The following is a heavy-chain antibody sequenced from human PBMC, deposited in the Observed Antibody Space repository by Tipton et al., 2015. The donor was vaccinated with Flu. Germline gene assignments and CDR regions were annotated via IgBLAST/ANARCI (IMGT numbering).Heavy chain of an antibody. D-gene: IGHD4-11*01. CDR3: ARRDYSNYVSDPKNWFDP. V-gene: IGHV4-34*01. CDR2: INDSGSA. CDR1: GGTFSGYY. J-gene: IGHJ5*02. Sequence: TLSLTCAVYGGTFSGYYWTWIRQPPGKRLEWIGEINDSGSANYNPSLKSQVTMSVDTSKNQFSLKVKSVTAADTVVYYCARRDYSNYVSDPKNWFDPWGQGTLVTVSS.